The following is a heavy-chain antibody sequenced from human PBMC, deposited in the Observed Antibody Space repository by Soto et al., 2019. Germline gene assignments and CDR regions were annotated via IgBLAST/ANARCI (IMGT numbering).Heavy chain of an antibody. Sequence: SVKVSCKASGGTFSSYAISWVRQAPGQGLEWMGGIIPIFGTANYAQKFQGRVTIAADESTSTAYMELSSLRSEDTAVYYCARSRHEYQLLFPLDYYYYYGMDVWGQGTTVTVSS. V-gene: IGHV1-69*13. J-gene: IGHJ6*02. CDR1: GGTFSSYA. D-gene: IGHD2-2*01. CDR2: IIPIFGTA. CDR3: ARSRHEYQLLFPLDYYYYYGMDV.